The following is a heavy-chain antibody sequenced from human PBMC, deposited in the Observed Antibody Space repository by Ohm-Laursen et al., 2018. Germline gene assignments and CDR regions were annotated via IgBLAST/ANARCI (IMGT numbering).Heavy chain of an antibody. CDR2: IYYSGST. Sequence: TLSLTCTVSGGSISSGCYYWSWIRQHPGKGLEWIGYIYYSGSTYYNPSLKSRVTISVDTSKNQFSLKLSSVTAADTAVYYCARGLSRIPLGYWGQGTLVTVSS. CDR3: ARGLSRIPLGY. J-gene: IGHJ4*02. D-gene: IGHD1-14*01. CDR1: GGSISSGCYY. V-gene: IGHV4-31*03.